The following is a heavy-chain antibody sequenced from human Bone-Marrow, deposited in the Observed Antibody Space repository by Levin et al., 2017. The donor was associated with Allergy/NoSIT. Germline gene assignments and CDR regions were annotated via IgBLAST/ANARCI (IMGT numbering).Heavy chain of an antibody. CDR3: ARDPGMATIPFDY. CDR1: GYTFTGYY. V-gene: IGHV1-2*02. CDR2: INPNSGGT. Sequence: ASVKVSCKASGYTFTGYYMHWVRQAPGQGLEWMGWINPNSGGTNYAQKFQGRVTMTRDTSISTAYMELSRLRSDDTAVYYCARDPGMATIPFDYWGQGTLVTVSS. D-gene: IGHD5-24*01. J-gene: IGHJ4*02.